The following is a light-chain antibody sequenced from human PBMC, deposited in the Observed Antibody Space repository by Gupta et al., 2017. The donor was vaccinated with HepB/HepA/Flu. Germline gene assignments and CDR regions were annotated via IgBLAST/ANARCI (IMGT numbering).Light chain of an antibody. J-gene: IGKJ4*01. V-gene: IGKV3-15*01. CDR2: GAS. CDR3: QQYNNWRLT. CDR1: QSVSSN. Sequence: EIVMTQSPATLSVSPGERATLSCRASQSVSSNLAWYQQKPGQAPRLLIYGASTRSTGFPARFSASGSGTEFILTISSLQSEDFAVDYCQQYNNWRLTVGGGTKVEIK.